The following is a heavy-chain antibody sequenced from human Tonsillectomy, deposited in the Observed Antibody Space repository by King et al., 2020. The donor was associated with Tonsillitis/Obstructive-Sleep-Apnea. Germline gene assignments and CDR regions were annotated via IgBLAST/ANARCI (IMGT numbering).Heavy chain of an antibody. Sequence: VQLQQWGAGLLKPSETLSLTCAVYGGSFSGYYWSWIRQPPGKGLEWIGEINHSGSTNYNPPLKSRVTISVDTSKNQFSLKLSSVTAADTAVYYCARSYLSSPLYNWFDPWGQGTLVTVSS. V-gene: IGHV4-34*01. CDR3: ARSYLSSPLYNWFDP. J-gene: IGHJ5*02. D-gene: IGHD6-6*01. CDR1: GGSFSGYY. CDR2: INHSGST.